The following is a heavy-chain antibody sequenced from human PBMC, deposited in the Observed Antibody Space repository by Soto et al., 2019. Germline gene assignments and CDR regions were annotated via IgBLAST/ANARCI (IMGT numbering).Heavy chain of an antibody. Sequence: PSETLSLTCAVSGGSISSGGYSWSWIRQPPGKGLEWIGYIYHSGSTYYNPSLKSRVTISVDRSKNQFSLKLSSVTAADTAVYYCARMTTVTPGYFDYWGQGTLVTVSS. D-gene: IGHD4-17*01. J-gene: IGHJ4*02. CDR2: IYHSGST. V-gene: IGHV4-30-2*01. CDR1: GGSISSGGYS. CDR3: ARMTTVTPGYFDY.